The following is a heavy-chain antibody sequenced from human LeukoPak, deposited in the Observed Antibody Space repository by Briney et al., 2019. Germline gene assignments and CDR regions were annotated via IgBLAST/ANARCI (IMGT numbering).Heavy chain of an antibody. J-gene: IGHJ4*02. CDR1: GFTFSDFD. V-gene: IGHV3-23*01. CDR2: ISGGGDRT. Sequence: GGSLRLSCAASGFTFSDFDMSCVRQPPGKGLEWVAAISGGGDRTYYADSVRGRFTISRDNSKNTLYLQMNSVRAEDADVYCCARHWFWGQGTLVTVSS. CDR3: ARHWF. D-gene: IGHD3-10*01.